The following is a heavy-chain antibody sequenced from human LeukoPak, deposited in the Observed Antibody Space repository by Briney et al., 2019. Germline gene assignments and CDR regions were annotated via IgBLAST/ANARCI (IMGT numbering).Heavy chain of an antibody. CDR3: AKDHCSSTSCYVFDY. CDR1: GFTFRSYW. D-gene: IGHD2-2*01. V-gene: IGHV3-23*01. J-gene: IGHJ4*02. Sequence: GGSLRLSCAASGFTFRSYWMSWVRQAPGKGLEWVSAISGSGGSTYYADSVKGRFTISRDNSKKTLYLQMNSLRAEDTAVYYCAKDHCSSTSCYVFDYWGQGALVTVSS. CDR2: ISGSGGST.